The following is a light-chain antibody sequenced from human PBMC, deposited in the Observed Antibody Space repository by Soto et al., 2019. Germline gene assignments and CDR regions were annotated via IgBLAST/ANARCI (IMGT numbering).Light chain of an antibody. V-gene: IGLV2-11*01. CDR1: SSDVGGYLY. CDR3: CSYAGSYTFV. CDR2: DVS. Sequence: QSALTQPRSVSGSPGQSVTISCTGTSSDVGGYLYVSWYQQHPGKAPKLMIYDVSERPSGVPDRFSGSKSGSAASLTISGLQADDEADYYCCSYAGSYTFVFGSGTKLTVL. J-gene: IGLJ1*01.